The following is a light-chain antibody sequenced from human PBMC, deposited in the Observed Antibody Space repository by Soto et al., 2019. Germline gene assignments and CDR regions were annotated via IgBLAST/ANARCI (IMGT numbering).Light chain of an antibody. CDR1: QSISRW. Sequence: DIQMTQSPSTLSASVGDRVTITCRASQSISRWLAWYQQKPGTAPKLLIYEASTLESGVPSRFSGSRSGTEFTLTVSSLQPDDFATYYCQQYNDSFPYTFGQGTKLEIE. J-gene: IGKJ2*01. CDR3: QQYNDSFPYT. V-gene: IGKV1-5*03. CDR2: EAS.